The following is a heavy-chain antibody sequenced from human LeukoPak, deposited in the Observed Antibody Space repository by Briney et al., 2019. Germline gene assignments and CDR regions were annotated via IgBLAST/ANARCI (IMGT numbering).Heavy chain of an antibody. CDR2: IYYSGST. Sequence: SETLSLTCTVSGGSISSYYWSWIRQPPGKGLEWIGYIYYSGSTNYNPSLKSRVTISVDTSKNQFSLKLSSVTAADTAVYYCARGQPYDFLSGYAPGWFDPWGQGTLVIVSS. CDR3: ARGQPYDFLSGYAPGWFDP. J-gene: IGHJ5*02. V-gene: IGHV4-59*01. D-gene: IGHD3-3*01. CDR1: GGSISSYY.